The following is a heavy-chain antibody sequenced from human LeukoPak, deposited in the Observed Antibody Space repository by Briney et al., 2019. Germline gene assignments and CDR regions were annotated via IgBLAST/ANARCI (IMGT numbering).Heavy chain of an antibody. Sequence: SVKVSCKASGGTFSSYAISRVRQAPGQGLEWMGRIIPIFGTANYAQKFQGRVTITADKSTSTAYMELSGLRSEDTAVYYCAYYYDSSGYYERYYFDYWGQGTLVTVSS. CDR1: GGTFSSYA. CDR3: AYYYDSSGYYERYYFDY. J-gene: IGHJ4*02. V-gene: IGHV1-69*06. CDR2: IIPIFGTA. D-gene: IGHD3-22*01.